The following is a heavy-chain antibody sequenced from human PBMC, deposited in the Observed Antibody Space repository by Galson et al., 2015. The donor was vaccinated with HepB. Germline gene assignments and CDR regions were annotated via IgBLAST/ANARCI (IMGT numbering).Heavy chain of an antibody. CDR3: ARLLGVPSPGEFENWFDP. CDR1: GFTFDDYG. D-gene: IGHD3-16*01. CDR2: INWNGGST. Sequence: SLRLSCAASGFTFDDYGMSWVRQAPGKGLEWVSGINWNGGSTGYADSVKGRFTISRDNAKNSLYLQMNSLRAEDTALYHCARLLGVPSPGEFENWFDPWGQGTLVTVSS. V-gene: IGHV3-20*01. J-gene: IGHJ5*02.